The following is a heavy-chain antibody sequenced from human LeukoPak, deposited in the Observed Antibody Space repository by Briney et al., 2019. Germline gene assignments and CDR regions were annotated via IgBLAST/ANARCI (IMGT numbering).Heavy chain of an antibody. J-gene: IGHJ5*02. CDR3: ARGYSATYGRFDP. CDR2: IYYTGNT. CDR1: GGSISSYY. Sequence: SETLSLTCTVSGGSISSYYWSWIRQPPGRGLEWIGYIYYTGNTNYNPSLKSRVTISEDTSKNQFSLKLTSVTAADTAVYFCARGYSATYGRFDPWGQGTLVTVSS. V-gene: IGHV4-59*01. D-gene: IGHD1-26*01.